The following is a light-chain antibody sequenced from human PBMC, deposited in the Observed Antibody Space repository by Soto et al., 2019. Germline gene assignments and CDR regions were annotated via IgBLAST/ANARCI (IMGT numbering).Light chain of an antibody. CDR1: QSVSES. V-gene: IGKV3-11*01. CDR3: QHYVSPPIT. CDR2: DVS. J-gene: IGKJ5*01. Sequence: EIVLTQSPATLSLSPGERATLSCRASQSVSESLAWYQQKPGQAPRLLIYDVSYRATGIPVRLSGSGSGTDFTLTISSLEPEDFAVYYCQHYVSPPITFGQGTRLEIK.